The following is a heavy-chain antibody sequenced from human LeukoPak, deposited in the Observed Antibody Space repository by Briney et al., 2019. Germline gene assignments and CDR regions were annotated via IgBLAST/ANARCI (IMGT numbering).Heavy chain of an antibody. V-gene: IGHV1-2*02. CDR2: INPNSGGT. D-gene: IGHD1-26*01. J-gene: IGHJ6*02. Sequence: VASVEASLKAPGCPFTRYYMHWGRPAAGQGDGWMGWINPNSGGTNYAQKFQGRVTMTRATSISTAYMELSRLRSDDTAVYYCARGELSVSHNLMDVWGQGTTVTVSS. CDR1: GCPFTRYY. CDR3: ARGELSVSHNLMDV.